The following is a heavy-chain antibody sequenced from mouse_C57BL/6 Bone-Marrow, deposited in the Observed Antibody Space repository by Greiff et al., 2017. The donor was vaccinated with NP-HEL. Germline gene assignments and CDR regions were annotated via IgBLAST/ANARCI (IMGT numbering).Heavy chain of an antibody. CDR1: GYTFPEYS. CDR2: FYPGSGSI. V-gene: IGHV1-62-2*01. CDR3: ARDEGLEYYFDY. D-gene: IGHD4-1*01. J-gene: IGHJ2*01. Sequence: VQLQQSGAELVKPGASVKLSCKASGYTFPEYSIHWVKQRSGQGLEWIGWFYPGSGSIKYNEKFKDKATLTADKSSSTVYMELSRLTSEDSAVYFCARDEGLEYYFDYWGQGTTLTVSS.